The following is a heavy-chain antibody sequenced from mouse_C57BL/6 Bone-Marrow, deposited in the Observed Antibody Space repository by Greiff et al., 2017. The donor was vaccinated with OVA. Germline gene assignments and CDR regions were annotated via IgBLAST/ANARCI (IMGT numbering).Heavy chain of an antibody. CDR1: GFSLTSYG. CDR3: ARHGLLRSPFYAMDY. D-gene: IGHD1-1*01. Sequence: VMLVESGPGLVAPSQSLSITCTVSGFSLTSYGVHWVRQLPGKGLEWLVVIWSDGSTTYNSALKSRLSISKDNSNSQVFLKMNSLQTDDTAMYYCARHGLLRSPFYAMDYWGQGTSVTVSS. CDR2: IWSDGST. J-gene: IGHJ4*01. V-gene: IGHV2-6-1*01.